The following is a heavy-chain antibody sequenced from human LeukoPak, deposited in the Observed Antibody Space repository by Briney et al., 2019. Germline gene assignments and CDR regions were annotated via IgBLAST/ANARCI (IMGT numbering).Heavy chain of an antibody. CDR2: IKQDGSEK. CDR1: GFTFSRHW. Sequence: GGSLRLSCAVSGFTFSRHWMSWVRQAPGKGLEWLANIKQDGSEKYYVDSVEGRFTISRDTAKNTLFLQMNTLKLDDTAMYYCARDARRHRYFDLWGRGTLVTVSS. CDR3: ARDARRHRYFDL. D-gene: IGHD6-6*01. J-gene: IGHJ2*01. V-gene: IGHV3-7*01.